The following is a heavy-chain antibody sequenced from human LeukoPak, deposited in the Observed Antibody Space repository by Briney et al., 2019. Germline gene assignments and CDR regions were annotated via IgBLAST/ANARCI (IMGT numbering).Heavy chain of an antibody. CDR1: GGSFSGYY. J-gene: IGHJ2*01. CDR2: INHSGST. CDR3: ARVSYWYFDL. V-gene: IGHV4-34*01. Sequence: SETLSLTCAVYGGSFSGYYWSWIRQPPGKGLEWIGEINHSGSTNYNPSLKSRVTMSVDTSKNQFSLKLSSVTAADTAVYYCARVSYWYFDLWGRGTLVTVSS.